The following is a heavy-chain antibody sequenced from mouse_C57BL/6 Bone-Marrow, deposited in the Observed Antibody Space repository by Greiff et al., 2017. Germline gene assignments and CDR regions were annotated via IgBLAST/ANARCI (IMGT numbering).Heavy chain of an antibody. CDR3: ARNLVGTGYYFDY. V-gene: IGHV2-2*01. CDR2: IWSGGST. CDR1: GFSLTSYG. D-gene: IGHD1-1*02. J-gene: IGHJ2*01. Sequence: QVQLKQSGPGLVQPSQSLSITCTVSGFSLTSYGVHWVRQSPGKGLEWLGVIWSGGSTDYNAAFISRLSISKDNSKSQVFFKMNSLQADDTAIYYCARNLVGTGYYFDYWGQGTTLTVSS.